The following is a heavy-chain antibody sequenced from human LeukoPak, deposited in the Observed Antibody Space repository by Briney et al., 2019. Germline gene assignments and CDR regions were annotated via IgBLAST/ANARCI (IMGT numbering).Heavy chain of an antibody. Sequence: SETLSLTCTVSGGSISTYYWNWIRQPPGKGLEWIGYIYHSGSTNYNPSLQSRVTISVDTSKNQFSLKLSSVTAADTAVYYCARARAYTVKVDYWGQGTLVTVSS. V-gene: IGHV4-59*12. CDR3: ARARAYTVKVDY. D-gene: IGHD1-26*01. CDR2: IYHSGST. J-gene: IGHJ4*02. CDR1: GGSISTYY.